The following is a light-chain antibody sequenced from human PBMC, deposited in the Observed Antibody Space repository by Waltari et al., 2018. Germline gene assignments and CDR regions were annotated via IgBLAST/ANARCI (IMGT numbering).Light chain of an antibody. CDR3: QQRRNWPLT. Sequence: EIVLTQSPATLSLSPGERATLSCRASHSVNWYLAWYQQRPGQAPRLLIYDASNRATGIPARFSGSGSETDFTLTISSLEPEDSAVYYCQQRRNWPLTFGGGTKVGIK. CDR1: HSVNWY. V-gene: IGKV3-11*01. CDR2: DAS. J-gene: IGKJ4*01.